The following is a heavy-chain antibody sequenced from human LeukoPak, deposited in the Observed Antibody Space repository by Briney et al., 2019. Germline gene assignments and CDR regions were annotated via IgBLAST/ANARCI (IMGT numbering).Heavy chain of an antibody. V-gene: IGHV3-21*01. CDR3: ARGFDYYDSSGSKLGSDDAFDI. Sequence: GGSLRLSCAASGFTFSSYSMNWVRQAPAKGLELVSSISSGSSYRYYADSVKGRFTISRDNAKNSLYLQMNSLRAEDTAVYYCARGFDYYDSSGSKLGSDDAFDIWGQGTMVTVSS. CDR2: ISSGSSYR. J-gene: IGHJ3*02. D-gene: IGHD3-22*01. CDR1: GFTFSSYS.